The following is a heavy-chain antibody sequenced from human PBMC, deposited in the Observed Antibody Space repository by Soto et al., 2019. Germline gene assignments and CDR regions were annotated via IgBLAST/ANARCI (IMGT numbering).Heavy chain of an antibody. D-gene: IGHD3-3*01. V-gene: IGHV3-33*01. CDR2: IWYDGSNK. CDR1: GFTFSSYG. Sequence: PGGSLRLSCAASGFTFSSYGMHWVRQAPGKGLEWVVVIWYDGSNKYYADSVKGRFTISRDNSKNTLYLQMNSLRAEDTAVYYCARDRSPTYYDFWSGFEYFQHWGQGTLVTVSS. J-gene: IGHJ1*01. CDR3: ARDRSPTYYDFWSGFEYFQH.